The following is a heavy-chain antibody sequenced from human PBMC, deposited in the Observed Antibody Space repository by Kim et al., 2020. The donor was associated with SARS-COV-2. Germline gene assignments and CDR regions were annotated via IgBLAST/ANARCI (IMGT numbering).Heavy chain of an antibody. V-gene: IGHV1-46*01. CDR3: ARGNSFTIFGVVITNYYYYGMDV. D-gene: IGHD3-3*01. J-gene: IGHJ6*02. CDR2: INPSGGST. CDR1: GYTFTSYY. Sequence: ASVKVSCKASGYTFTSYYMHWVRQAPGQGLEWMGIINPSGGSTSYAQKFQGRVTMTRDTSTSTVYMELSSLRSEDTAVYYCARGNSFTIFGVVITNYYYYGMDVWGQGTTVTVSS.